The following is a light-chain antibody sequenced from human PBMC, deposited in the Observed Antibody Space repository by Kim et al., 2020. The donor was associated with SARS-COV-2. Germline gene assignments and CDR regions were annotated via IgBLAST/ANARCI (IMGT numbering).Light chain of an antibody. CDR2: GKN. J-gene: IGLJ2*01. CDR1: SLRSYY. CDR3: NSRDSNDNVV. Sequence: ALGQTDRITCQGDSLRSYYATWYQQKPGQAPIVVIYGKNNRPSGIPDRFSGSSSGNTASLTITGTQAGDEADYYCNSRDSNDNVVFGGGTQLTVL. V-gene: IGLV3-19*01.